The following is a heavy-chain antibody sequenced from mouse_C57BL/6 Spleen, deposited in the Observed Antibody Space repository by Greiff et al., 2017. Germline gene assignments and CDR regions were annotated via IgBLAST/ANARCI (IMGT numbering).Heavy chain of an antibody. J-gene: IGHJ2*01. Sequence: QVQLKESGAELVKPGASVKMSCKASGYTFTTYPIEWMKQNHGKSLEWIGNFHPYNDDTKYNEKFKGKATLTVEKSSSTVYLELSRLTSDDSAVYYCARGYYGSSLVYFDYWGQGTTLTVSS. V-gene: IGHV1-47*01. CDR1: GYTFTTYP. CDR2: FHPYNDDT. D-gene: IGHD1-1*01. CDR3: ARGYYGSSLVYFDY.